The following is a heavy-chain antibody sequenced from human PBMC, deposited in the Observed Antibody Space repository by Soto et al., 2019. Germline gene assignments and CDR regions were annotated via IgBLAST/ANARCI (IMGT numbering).Heavy chain of an antibody. J-gene: IGHJ6*03. Sequence: SETLSLTCTVSGGSIISYYWSWIRQPPGKGLEWIGYIYYSGSTNYNPSLKSRVTISVDTSKNQFSLKLSSVTAADTAVYYCARVGDYGDYYYYYYYMDVWGKGTTVTVSS. CDR2: IYYSGST. V-gene: IGHV4-59*01. D-gene: IGHD4-17*01. CDR1: GGSIISYY. CDR3: ARVGDYGDYYYYYYYMDV.